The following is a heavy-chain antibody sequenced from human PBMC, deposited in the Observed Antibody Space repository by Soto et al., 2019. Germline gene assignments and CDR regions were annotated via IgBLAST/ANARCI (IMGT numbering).Heavy chain of an antibody. D-gene: IGHD5-12*01. CDR2: IYYSGST. V-gene: IGHV4-39*01. CDR1: GGSISSSSYY. J-gene: IGHJ4*02. Sequence: SETLSLTCTVSGGSISSSSYYWGWIRQPPGKGLEWIGSIYYSGSTYYNPSLKSRVTISVDTSKNQFSLKLSSVTAADTAVYYCARKRGYSGYDWGLDYWGQGTLVTVPQ. CDR3: ARKRGYSGYDWGLDY.